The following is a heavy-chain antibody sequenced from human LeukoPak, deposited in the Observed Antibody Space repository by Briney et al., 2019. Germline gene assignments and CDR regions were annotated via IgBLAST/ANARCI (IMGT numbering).Heavy chain of an antibody. V-gene: IGHV3-23*01. CDR1: GFTFSSYA. CDR2: IGNSGDRA. CDR3: AKGGV. Sequence: PWESLRLSCAASGFTFSSYAMSWVRQAPGKGPEWVSGIGNSGDRAFYADSVKGRFTISRDNSKNTLYLQMNSLRVEDTALYYCAKGGVWGQGIAVTVSS. J-gene: IGHJ6*02.